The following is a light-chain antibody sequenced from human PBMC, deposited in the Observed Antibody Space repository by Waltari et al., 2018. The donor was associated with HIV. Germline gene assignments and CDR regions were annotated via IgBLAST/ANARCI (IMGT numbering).Light chain of an antibody. CDR3: QQYDESPVT. CDR2: GAS. Sequence: DIVLTQSPRLLSLSPGARTTLSCRASQNIGDNLAWFRQKVGQPPRLLIYGASNRATGVPDRFTASGSGRDFSLIISRLEPEDFAVYYCQQYDESPVTFGPGTKVEF. J-gene: IGKJ1*01. CDR1: QNIGDN. V-gene: IGKV3-20*01.